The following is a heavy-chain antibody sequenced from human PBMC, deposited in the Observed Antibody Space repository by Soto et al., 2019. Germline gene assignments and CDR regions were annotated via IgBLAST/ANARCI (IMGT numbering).Heavy chain of an antibody. V-gene: IGHV3-23*01. CDR2: ISGSGGST. Sequence: GGSLRLSCAASGFTFSSYAMSWVRQAPGKGLEWVSAISGSGGSTYYADSVKGRFTISRDNSKNTLYLQMNSLRAEDTAVYYCAKVLQYSSGWYYFDYWGQGPLVTVSS. CDR3: AKVLQYSSGWYYFDY. J-gene: IGHJ4*02. CDR1: GFTFSSYA. D-gene: IGHD6-19*01.